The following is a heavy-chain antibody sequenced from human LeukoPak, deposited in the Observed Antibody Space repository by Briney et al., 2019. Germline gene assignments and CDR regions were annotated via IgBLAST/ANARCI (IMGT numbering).Heavy chain of an antibody. J-gene: IGHJ4*02. Sequence: ASVKVSCKASGYTFTGYYIHWVRQAPGQGLEWMGWINPNSGGTNYAQKFQGRVTMTRDTSISTAYMDLSRLRSDDTAVYYCARVGRYCSSTSCYVGYFDYWGQGTLVTVSS. CDR1: GYTFTGYY. CDR2: INPNSGGT. V-gene: IGHV1-2*02. CDR3: ARVGRYCSSTSCYVGYFDY. D-gene: IGHD2-2*01.